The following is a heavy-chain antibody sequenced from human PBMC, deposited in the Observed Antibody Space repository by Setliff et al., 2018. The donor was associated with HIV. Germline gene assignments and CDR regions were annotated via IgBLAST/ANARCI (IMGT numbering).Heavy chain of an antibody. D-gene: IGHD6-19*01. Sequence: SVKVSCKAPGGTFSTYGITWVRQAPGQGLEWMGMTIIGTPNYAQEFQGRVTITTDEAANTAYMQLRNLKFGDTAMYYCARDRRRRTLAGIGSYFDYWGQGTMVTVSS. V-gene: IGHV1-69*05. J-gene: IGHJ4*02. CDR1: GGTFSTYG. CDR3: ARDRRRRTLAGIGSYFDY. CDR2: MTIIGTP.